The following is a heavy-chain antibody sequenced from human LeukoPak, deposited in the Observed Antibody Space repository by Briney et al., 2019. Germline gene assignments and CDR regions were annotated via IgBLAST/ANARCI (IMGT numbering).Heavy chain of an antibody. D-gene: IGHD1-26*01. J-gene: IGHJ4*02. V-gene: IGHV3-23*01. Sequence: PGGSLRLSYAASGFTFSSYTMSWVRQAPGKGLEWVSAISGSGGCTYYADSVKGRFTISRDNSKNTLYLQMNSLRAEDTAVYYSAKGYPYSGRYPNYFDYLGQGTLVTVSS. CDR2: ISGSGGCT. CDR1: GFTFSSYT. CDR3: AKGYPYSGRYPNYFDY.